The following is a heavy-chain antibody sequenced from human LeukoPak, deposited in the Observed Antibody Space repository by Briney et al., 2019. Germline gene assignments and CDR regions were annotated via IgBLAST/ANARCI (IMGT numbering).Heavy chain of an antibody. CDR1: GFTVTNAW. CDR3: ATDLGLTMIRGVIVH. D-gene: IGHD3-10*01. V-gene: IGHV3-15*01. Sequence: GGSHRLSCAASGFTVTNAWMTWVRQAPGKGLEWVGRIKSKGDGETTDYAAPVKGRFTMSRDDSKATLYLQMNSLKAEDTAVYYCATDLGLTMIRGVIVHWGQGALVTVSS. J-gene: IGHJ4*02. CDR2: IKSKGDGETT.